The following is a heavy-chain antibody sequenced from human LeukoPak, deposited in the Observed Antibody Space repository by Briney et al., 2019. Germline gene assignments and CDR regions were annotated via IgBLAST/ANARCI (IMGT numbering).Heavy chain of an antibody. J-gene: IGHJ4*02. CDR2: IKQDGSEK. CDR1: GFTFSSYW. D-gene: IGHD1-26*01. CDR3: ARETRGAHSRAFDY. V-gene: IGHV3-7*01. Sequence: PGGSLRLSCAASGFTFSSYWMSWVRQAPGKGLEWVANIKQDGSEKYYVDSVKGRFTISRDNAKNSLYLQMNSLRAEDTAVYYCARETRGAHSRAFDYWGQGTLVTVSS.